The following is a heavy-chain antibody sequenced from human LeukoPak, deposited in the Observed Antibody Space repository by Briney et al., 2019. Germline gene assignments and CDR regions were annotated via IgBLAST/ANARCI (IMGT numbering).Heavy chain of an antibody. CDR2: ISAYNGNA. D-gene: IGHD3-10*01. CDR3: ARVGVLLWFGDPHWFDP. CDR1: GYTFTSYG. Sequence: ASVKVSCKASGYTFTSYGISWVRQAPGQGLERMGWISAYNGNANYAQKLQGRVTMTTGTSTSTAYMELRSLRSDDTAVYYCARVGVLLWFGDPHWFDPWGQGTLVTVSS. V-gene: IGHV1-18*04. J-gene: IGHJ5*02.